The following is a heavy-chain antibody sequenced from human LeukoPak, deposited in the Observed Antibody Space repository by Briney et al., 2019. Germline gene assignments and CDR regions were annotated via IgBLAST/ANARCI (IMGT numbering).Heavy chain of an antibody. Sequence: PGGSLRLSCAVSGFTFRSHEMNWVRQAPGKGLEWISYISTSGSIIYYADSVKGRFTISKDNARNSLFLQMGSLKVEDTAVYYCARASYNSDWYFNQWGRGTLVTVSS. CDR3: ARASYNSDWYFNQ. CDR2: ISTSGSII. J-gene: IGHJ4*02. CDR1: GFTFRSHE. D-gene: IGHD6-19*01. V-gene: IGHV3-48*03.